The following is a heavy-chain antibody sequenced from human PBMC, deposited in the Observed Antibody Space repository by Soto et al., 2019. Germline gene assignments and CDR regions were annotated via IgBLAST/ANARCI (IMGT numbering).Heavy chain of an antibody. J-gene: IGHJ6*02. V-gene: IGHV3-23*05. CDR3: ARGINGMDV. CDR2: IYSNGGST. Sequence: EVQVLESGGGLVQPGGSLRLSCAASGFTFSSYAMTWVRQAPGKGLEWVSSIYSNGGSTYYADSVKGRFTISRDNSKNTLFLQMNSLRAEDTALVYCARGINGMDVWGQGTTVTVS. CDR1: GFTFSSYA.